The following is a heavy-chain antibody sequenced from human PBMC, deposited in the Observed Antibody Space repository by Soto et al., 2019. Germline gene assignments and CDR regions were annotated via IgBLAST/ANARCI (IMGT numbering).Heavy chain of an antibody. CDR1: GFTFSSYG. CDR3: ARDGGGSGWFFDY. D-gene: IGHD6-19*01. CDR2: IWYDGSNK. Sequence: QVQLVESGGGVVQPGRSLRLSCAASGFTFSSYGMHWVRQAPGKGLEWVAVIWYDGSNKYYADSVKGRFTISRDNSKNTLYLQMNSLRAEDTAVYYCARDGGGSGWFFDYWGQGTLVTVSS. J-gene: IGHJ4*02. V-gene: IGHV3-33*01.